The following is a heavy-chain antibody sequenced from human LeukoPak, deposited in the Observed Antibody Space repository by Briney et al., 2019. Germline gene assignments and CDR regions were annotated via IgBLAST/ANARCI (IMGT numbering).Heavy chain of an antibody. V-gene: IGHV1-2*02. CDR2: INPNSGDT. CDR3: ARALETMGAKRYFDY. Sequence: ASVTVSCKPSGYTFTGYYMHWVRQAPGQGLEWMGWINPNSGDTNYAQKFQGRVTMTSDTTISTAYMALSGLISDDTAVYYCARALETMGAKRYFDYWGQGTLVTVSS. J-gene: IGHJ4*02. CDR1: GYTFTGYY. D-gene: IGHD3-16*01.